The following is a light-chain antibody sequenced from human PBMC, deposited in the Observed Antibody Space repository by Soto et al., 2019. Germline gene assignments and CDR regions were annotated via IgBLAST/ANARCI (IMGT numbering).Light chain of an antibody. CDR2: GAS. CDR1: QSVSSN. J-gene: IGKJ1*01. Sequence: DIILTQSPATLSVSPGERATLSCRASQSVSSNLAWYQQKPGQAPRLLIYGASTRATGIPARFSGSGSGTEFTLPISSLQSEDFAVYYFQQYNNWLGTFGQGTKVEIK. CDR3: QQYNNWLGT. V-gene: IGKV3-15*01.